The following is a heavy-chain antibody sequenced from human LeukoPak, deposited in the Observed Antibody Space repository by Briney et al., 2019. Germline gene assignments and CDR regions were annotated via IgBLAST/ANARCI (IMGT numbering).Heavy chain of an antibody. CDR2: MNPNSGNT. J-gene: IGHJ4*02. CDR3: ARTQGLSGITMVRGVIVPFDY. Sequence: ASVKVSCKASGYTFTSYDINWVRQATGQGLEWMGWMNPNSGNTGYAQKFQGRVTMTRNTSISTAYMELSSPRSEDTAVYYCARTQGLSGITMVRGVIVPFDYWGQGTLVTVSS. V-gene: IGHV1-8*01. D-gene: IGHD3-10*01. CDR1: GYTFTSYD.